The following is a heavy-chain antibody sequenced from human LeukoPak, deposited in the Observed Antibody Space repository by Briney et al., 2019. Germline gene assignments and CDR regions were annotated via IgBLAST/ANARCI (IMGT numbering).Heavy chain of an antibody. CDR3: ARERKYDSNFDY. V-gene: IGHV3-74*01. D-gene: IGHD1-1*01. CDR2: IKSDGSST. Sequence: GGSLRLSCAASGFTFSSYAMHWVRQAPGKGLVWLSRIKSDGSSTSYADSVKGRFTTSRDNAKNTLYLQMNSLRAEDTAVYYCARERKYDSNFDYWGQGTLVTVSS. J-gene: IGHJ4*02. CDR1: GFTFSSYA.